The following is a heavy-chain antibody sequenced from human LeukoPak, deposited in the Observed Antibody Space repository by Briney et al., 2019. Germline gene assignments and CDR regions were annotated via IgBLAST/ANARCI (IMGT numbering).Heavy chain of an antibody. CDR3: TFGSYYYYAMDV. Sequence: PGRSLRLSCTASGFTFGDYAMSWVRQAPGKGLEWVGFIRSKAYGGTTEYAASVKVRFTISRDDSKSIVYLQMNSLKTEDAAIYYCTFGSYYYYAMDVWGQGTTVTVSS. V-gene: IGHV3-49*04. CDR1: GFTFGDYA. D-gene: IGHD3-16*01. CDR2: IRSKAYGGTT. J-gene: IGHJ6*02.